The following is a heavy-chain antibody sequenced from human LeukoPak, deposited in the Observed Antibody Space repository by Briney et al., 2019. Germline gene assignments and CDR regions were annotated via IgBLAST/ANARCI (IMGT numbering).Heavy chain of an antibody. Sequence: GGSLRLSCAASGFTFSSYSMTWVRQAPGKGLEWVSYISSSSSTIYYADSVKGRFTISRDNAKNSLYLQMNSLRAEDTAVYYCARSPKKGYDFWSGYYRGEDNWFDPWGQGTLVTVSS. CDR3: ARSPKKGYDFWSGYYRGEDNWFDP. J-gene: IGHJ5*02. CDR1: GFTFSSYS. CDR2: ISSSSSTI. V-gene: IGHV3-48*01. D-gene: IGHD3-3*01.